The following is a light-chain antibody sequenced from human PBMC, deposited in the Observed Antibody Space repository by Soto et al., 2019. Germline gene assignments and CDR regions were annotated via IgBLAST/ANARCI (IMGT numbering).Light chain of an antibody. Sequence: EIVLTQSPDTRSLSPGERATLSCRASQSVSSSYLAWYQQKPGQAPRLLIYGASSRATGIPDRFSGSGSGTDFTLTISRLEPEDFAVYYCQQCGASTWTFGQGTKVDIK. V-gene: IGKV3-20*01. J-gene: IGKJ1*01. CDR3: QQCGASTWT. CDR1: QSVSSSY. CDR2: GAS.